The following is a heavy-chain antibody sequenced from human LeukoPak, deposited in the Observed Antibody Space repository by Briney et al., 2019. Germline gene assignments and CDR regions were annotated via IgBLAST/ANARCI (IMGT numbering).Heavy chain of an antibody. Sequence: SETLSLTCTVSGYSISSGYYWGWIRQPPGKGLEWIGSIYHSGRTFYNPSLKSRVTISVDTSKNQFSLKLTSVTAADTAVYYCARDCTDLYFDYWGQGTLVTVSS. CDR3: ARDCTDLYFDY. J-gene: IGHJ4*02. V-gene: IGHV4-38-2*02. CDR1: GYSISSGYY. D-gene: IGHD2-8*01. CDR2: IYHSGRT.